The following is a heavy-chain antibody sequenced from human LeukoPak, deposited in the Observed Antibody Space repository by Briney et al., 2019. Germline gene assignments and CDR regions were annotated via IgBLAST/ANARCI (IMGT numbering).Heavy chain of an antibody. Sequence: ASVKVSCKASGGTFSSYAISWVRQAPGQGLEWMGWISAYNGNTNYAQKLQGRVTMTTDTSTSTAYMELRSLRSDDTAVYYCARERRETTVINYYYYGMDVWGQGTTVTVSS. CDR3: ARERRETTVINYYYYGMDV. CDR1: GGTFSSYA. D-gene: IGHD4-17*01. CDR2: ISAYNGNT. V-gene: IGHV1-18*01. J-gene: IGHJ6*02.